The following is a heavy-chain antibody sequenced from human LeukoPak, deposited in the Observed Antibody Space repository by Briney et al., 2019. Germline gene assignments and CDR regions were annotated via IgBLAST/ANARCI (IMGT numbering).Heavy chain of an antibody. V-gene: IGHV1-69*16. Sequence: ASVKVSCKASGGTFSNSPITWVRQAPGQGLEWMGGISPSLGTANYAQKFQGRVTITMDESTITAYMELSSLRSEDTAVYYCARERVWGAFDIWGQGTLVTVSS. D-gene: IGHD6-13*01. CDR2: ISPSLGTA. CDR1: GGTFSNSP. J-gene: IGHJ3*02. CDR3: ARERVWGAFDI.